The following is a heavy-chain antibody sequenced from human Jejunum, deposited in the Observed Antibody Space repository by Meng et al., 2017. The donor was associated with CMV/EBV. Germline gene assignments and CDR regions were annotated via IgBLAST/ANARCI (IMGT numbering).Heavy chain of an antibody. CDR1: GYTFTGYY. Sequence: QGQLVQSGAEVKKPGASGKVSCKASGYTFTGYYMHWVRQAPGQGLEWMGWININSGGTNYAQKFQGWITMTRDTSISTAYMELSRLRSDDTAVYYCARGEGYCTNGVCSPGYWGQGSLVTVSS. J-gene: IGHJ4*02. D-gene: IGHD2-8*01. V-gene: IGHV1-2*04. CDR2: ININSGGT. CDR3: ARGEGYCTNGVCSPGY.